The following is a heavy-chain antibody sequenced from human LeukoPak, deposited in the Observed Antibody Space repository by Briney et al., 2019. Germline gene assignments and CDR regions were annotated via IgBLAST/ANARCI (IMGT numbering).Heavy chain of an antibody. Sequence: AGGSLRLSCVASGFTFSSYSMNWVRQAPGKGLEWVSSISSSSSYIYYADSVKGRFTISRDNAKNSLYLQMNSLRAEDTAVYYCARPDEQQLVRDAFDIWGQGTMVTVSS. CDR1: GFTFSSYS. V-gene: IGHV3-21*01. J-gene: IGHJ3*02. D-gene: IGHD6-13*01. CDR2: ISSSSSYI. CDR3: ARPDEQQLVRDAFDI.